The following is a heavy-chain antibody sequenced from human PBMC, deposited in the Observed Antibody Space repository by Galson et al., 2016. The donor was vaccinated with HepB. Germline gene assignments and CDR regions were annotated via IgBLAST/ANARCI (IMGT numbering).Heavy chain of an antibody. Sequence: SLRLSCAASGFSFRFYGMHWVRQAPGKGLEWVAVISHDGTNRYYADSVKDRFTISRDNSKNKLYLEVNSLRAEDTAMYYCAKVNHYFWSGYSYDAFDVWGQGTMVTVSS. D-gene: IGHD3-3*01. CDR1: GFSFRFYG. CDR2: ISHDGTNR. V-gene: IGHV3-30*18. CDR3: AKVNHYFWSGYSYDAFDV. J-gene: IGHJ3*01.